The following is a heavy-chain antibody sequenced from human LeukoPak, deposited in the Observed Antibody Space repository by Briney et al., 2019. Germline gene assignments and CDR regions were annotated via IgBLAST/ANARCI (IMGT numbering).Heavy chain of an antibody. CDR1: GFTFSSYW. D-gene: IGHD2-15*01. J-gene: IGHJ4*02. V-gene: IGHV3-7*03. CDR3: AKVRCSGGSCYFPEYFDY. Sequence: GGSLRLSCAASGFTFSSYWMSWVRQAPGKGLEWVANIKQDGSEKYYVDSVKGRFTISRDNSKNTLYLQMNSLRAEDTAVYYCAKVRCSGGSCYFPEYFDYWGQGTLVTVSS. CDR2: IKQDGSEK.